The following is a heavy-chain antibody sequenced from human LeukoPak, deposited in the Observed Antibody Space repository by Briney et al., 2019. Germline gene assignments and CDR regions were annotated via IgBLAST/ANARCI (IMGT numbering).Heavy chain of an antibody. D-gene: IGHD1-14*01. CDR1: GFTFSSYG. J-gene: IGHJ4*02. CDR3: AKRPWYVSSLNY. CDR2: IRYDGSNK. Sequence: GGSLRLSCAASGFTFSSYGMHWVLQAPGKGLEWVAFIRYDGSNKYYADSVKGRFTISRDNSKNTLYLQMNSLRAEDTAVYYCAKRPWYVSSLNYWGQGTLVTVSS. V-gene: IGHV3-30*02.